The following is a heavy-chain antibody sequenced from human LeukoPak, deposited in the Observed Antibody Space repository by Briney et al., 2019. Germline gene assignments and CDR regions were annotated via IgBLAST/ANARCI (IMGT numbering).Heavy chain of an antibody. Sequence: GGSLRLSCAASGFTFSSYGMHWVRQAPGKGLEWVAVISYDGSNKYYADSVKGRFTISRDNSKNTLYLQTNSLRAEDTAVYYCATSERGGDDYWGQGTLVTVSS. J-gene: IGHJ4*02. V-gene: IGHV3-30*03. CDR2: ISYDGSNK. D-gene: IGHD3-10*01. CDR1: GFTFSSYG. CDR3: ATSERGGDDY.